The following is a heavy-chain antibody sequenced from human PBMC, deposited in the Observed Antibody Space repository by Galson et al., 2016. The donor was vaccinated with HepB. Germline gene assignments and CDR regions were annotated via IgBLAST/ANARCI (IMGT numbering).Heavy chain of an antibody. CDR2: ISAFGGTT. V-gene: IGHV3-23*01. CDR3: ADSSGYG. D-gene: IGHD3-22*01. CDR1: GFTFRSYT. Sequence: SLRLSCAASGFTFRSYTMSWVRQAPGKGLESVAHISAFGGTTYYADSVKGRFTISRDNSKNMVFLQMNNLRVDDTAVYFCADSSGYGWGQGTLVTVSS. J-gene: IGHJ4*02.